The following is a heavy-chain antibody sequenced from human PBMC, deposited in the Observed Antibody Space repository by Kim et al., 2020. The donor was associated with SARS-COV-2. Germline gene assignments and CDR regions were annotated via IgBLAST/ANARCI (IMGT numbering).Heavy chain of an antibody. J-gene: IGHJ4*02. D-gene: IGHD5-18*01. CDR3: ARSGYRDYFDY. CDR1: GGSISSSSYY. Sequence: SETLSLTCTVSGGSISSSSYYWGWIRQPPGKGLEWIGSIYYSGSTYYNPSLKSRVTISVDTSKNQFSLKLSSVTAADTAVYYCARSGYRDYFDYWGQGTLVTVSS. CDR2: IYYSGST. V-gene: IGHV4-39*01.